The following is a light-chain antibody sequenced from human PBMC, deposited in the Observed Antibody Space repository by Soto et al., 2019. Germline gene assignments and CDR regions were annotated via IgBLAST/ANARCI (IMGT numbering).Light chain of an antibody. CDR1: QDISNY. CDR3: QQYHILPYT. J-gene: IGKJ2*01. Sequence: DIQMTQSPSSLSASVGDRVTITCQASQDISNYLNWYQLNPGKAPNLLIYAASNLETGVPSRFSGSGSGTDFTFTISSLQPEDIATYYCQQYHILPYTFGQGTKLEIK. CDR2: AAS. V-gene: IGKV1-33*01.